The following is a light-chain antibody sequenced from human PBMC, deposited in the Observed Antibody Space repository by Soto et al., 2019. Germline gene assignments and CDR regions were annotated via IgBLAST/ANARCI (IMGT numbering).Light chain of an antibody. Sequence: DIQMTQSPSSLSASVGDRVTITCRASQSFSNYLNWYQQKPGKAPNLLIYGASSLQSGVPSRFSGSGSGTDFTLTIISVQPEDFATYYCQQCYATPWTFGQGTVVQIK. CDR3: QQCYATPWT. V-gene: IGKV1-39*01. J-gene: IGKJ1*01. CDR2: GAS. CDR1: QSFSNY.